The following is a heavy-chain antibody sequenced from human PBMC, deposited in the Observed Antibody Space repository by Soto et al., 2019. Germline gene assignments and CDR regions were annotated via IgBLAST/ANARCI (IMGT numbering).Heavy chain of an antibody. CDR3: ARDPSDIKFFGVVPSYYFDY. CDR2: ISSSGSTI. V-gene: IGHV3-11*01. D-gene: IGHD3-3*01. CDR1: GFTSSDYY. Sequence: QVQLVESGGGLVKPGGSLRLSCAASGFTSSDYYMSWIRQAPGKGLEWVSYISSSGSTIYYADSVKGRFTISRDNAKNSLYLQMNSLRAEDTAVYYCARDPSDIKFFGVVPSYYFDYWGQGTLVTVSS. J-gene: IGHJ4*02.